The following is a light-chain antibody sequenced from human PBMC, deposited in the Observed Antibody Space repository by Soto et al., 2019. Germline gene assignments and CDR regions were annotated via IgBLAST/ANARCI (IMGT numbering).Light chain of an antibody. J-gene: IGLJ1*01. CDR3: SSYTSSSTPYV. Sequence: QSALTQPASVSGSPGQSITISCTGTSSDVGGYNYVSWYQQHPGKAPKLMIYEVSNRPSGVSNRYPGAKSGNTGSLTISGLQAEDEADYYCSSYTSSSTPYVFVTGTKLTVL. CDR1: SSDVGGYNY. CDR2: EVS. V-gene: IGLV2-14*01.